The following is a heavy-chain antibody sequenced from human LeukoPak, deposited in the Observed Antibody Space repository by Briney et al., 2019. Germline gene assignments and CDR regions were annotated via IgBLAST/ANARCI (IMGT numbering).Heavy chain of an antibody. CDR2: IIPIFGTA. V-gene: IGHV1-69*13. Sequence: GASVKVSCKASGGTFSSYAISWVRQAPGQGLEWMGGIIPIFGTANYAQKSQGRVTITADESTSTAYMELSSLRSEDTAVYYCASIPYCGGDCYPDYYYYYGMDVWGQGTTVTVSS. J-gene: IGHJ6*02. D-gene: IGHD2-21*02. CDR3: ASIPYCGGDCYPDYYYYYGMDV. CDR1: GGTFSSYA.